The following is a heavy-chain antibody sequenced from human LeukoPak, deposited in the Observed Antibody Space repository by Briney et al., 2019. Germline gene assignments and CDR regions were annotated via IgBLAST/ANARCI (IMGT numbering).Heavy chain of an antibody. CDR1: GYTFVSYD. CDR2: MNPNSGNT. Sequence: ASVKVSCKASGYTFVSYDINWVRQATGQGLEWVGWMNPNSGNTGYAQKFQGRVTMTRNSSISTAYMELSSLRSEDTAVYYCHYTDPGSRYFDYWGQGTLVTVSS. D-gene: IGHD3-3*01. J-gene: IGHJ4*02. CDR3: HYTDPGSRYFDY. V-gene: IGHV1-8*01.